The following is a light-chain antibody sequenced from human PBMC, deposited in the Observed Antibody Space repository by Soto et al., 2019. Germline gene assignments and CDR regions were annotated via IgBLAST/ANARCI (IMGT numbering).Light chain of an antibody. CDR1: QSISSW. V-gene: IGKV1-5*03. CDR2: KAS. CDR3: QQSRH. J-gene: IGKJ2*01. Sequence: DIQMTQSPSTLSASVGDRVTITCRASQSISSWLAWYQQKPGKAPKLLIYKASSLESGVPSRFSGSGSGTEFTLTISSLQPDDFATHYCQQSRHFGQGTKLEIK.